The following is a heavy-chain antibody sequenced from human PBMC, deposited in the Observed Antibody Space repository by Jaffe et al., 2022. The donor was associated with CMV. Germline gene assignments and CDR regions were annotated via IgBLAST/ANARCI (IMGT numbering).Heavy chain of an antibody. J-gene: IGHJ5*02. V-gene: IGHV4-39*01. D-gene: IGHD6-19*01. CDR2: IYYSGST. CDR1: GGSISSSSYY. Sequence: QLQLQESGPGLVKPSETLSLTCTVSGGSISSSSYYWGWIRQPPGKGLEWIGSIYYSGSTYYNPSLKSRVTISVDTSKNQFSLKLSSVTAADTAVYYCARHTGGAVAVAAKWYWFDPWGQGTLVTVSS. CDR3: ARHTGGAVAVAAKWYWFDP.